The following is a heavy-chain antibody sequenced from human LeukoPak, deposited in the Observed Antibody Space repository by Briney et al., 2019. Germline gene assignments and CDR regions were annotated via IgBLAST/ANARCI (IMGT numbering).Heavy chain of an antibody. CDR3: ARDLMVRGVIPSHYYYYGMDV. CDR2: IYYSGST. Sequence: KTSQTLSLTCTVSSGSISSGDYYWSWIRQPPGKGLEWIGYIYYSGSTYYNPSLKSRVTISVDTSKNQFSLKLSSVTAADTAVYYCARDLMVRGVIPSHYYYYGMDVWGQGTTVTVSS. CDR1: SGSISSGDYY. D-gene: IGHD3-10*01. V-gene: IGHV4-30-4*01. J-gene: IGHJ6*02.